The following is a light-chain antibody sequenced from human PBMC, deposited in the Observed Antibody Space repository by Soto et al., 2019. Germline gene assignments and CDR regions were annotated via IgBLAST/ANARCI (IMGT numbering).Light chain of an antibody. J-gene: IGKJ1*01. V-gene: IGKV3-20*01. Sequence: EIVLTQSPGTLSLSPGERATLSCRACQGVSSSYLAWYQQKPGQAPRLLIYDTSSRATGIPDRFSGSGSGTDFTLAISRLEPEDFAVYYCQQCGSSPSFGQGTKVELK. CDR2: DTS. CDR3: QQCGSSPS. CDR1: QGVSSSY.